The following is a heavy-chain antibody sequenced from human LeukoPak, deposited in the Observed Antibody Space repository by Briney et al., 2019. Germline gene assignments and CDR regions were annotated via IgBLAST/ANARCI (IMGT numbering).Heavy chain of an antibody. J-gene: IGHJ4*02. Sequence: GGSLRLSCAASGFTFSSYWVHWVRQAPGKGLVWVSRINSDGSSTSYADSVKGRFTISRDNAKNTLYLQMNSLRAEDTAVYYCARDPYYYDSSGYYFPLDYWGQGTLVTVSS. CDR3: ARDPYYYDSSGYYFPLDY. D-gene: IGHD3-22*01. CDR1: GFTFSSYW. CDR2: INSDGSST. V-gene: IGHV3-74*01.